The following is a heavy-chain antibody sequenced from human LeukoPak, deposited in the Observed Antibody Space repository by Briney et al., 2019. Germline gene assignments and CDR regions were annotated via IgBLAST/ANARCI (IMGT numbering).Heavy chain of an antibody. D-gene: IGHD3-9*01. V-gene: IGHV3-21*01. J-gene: IGHJ4*02. Sequence: KPGGSLRLSCAASGFTFSSYSMNWVRQAPGKGLEWVSSISSSSSYIYYADSVKGRFTISRDNAKNSLYLQMNSLRAEDTAVYYCAKARVLRYFDWPLDYFDYWGQGTLVTVSS. CDR3: AKARVLRYFDWPLDYFDY. CDR1: GFTFSSYS. CDR2: ISSSSSYI.